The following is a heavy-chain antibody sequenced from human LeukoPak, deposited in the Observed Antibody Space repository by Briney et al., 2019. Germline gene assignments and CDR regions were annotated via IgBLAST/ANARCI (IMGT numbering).Heavy chain of an antibody. CDR1: GFTFSSYS. Sequence: PGGSLRLSCAASGFTFSSYSMNWVRQAPGKGLEWVSYISSSSSTIYYADSVKGRFTISRDNAKNSLYLQMNSLRAEDTAVYYCASVRSGPVAGTPGDYWGQGTLVTVSS. V-gene: IGHV3-48*04. CDR2: ISSSSSTI. D-gene: IGHD6-19*01. CDR3: ASVRSGPVAGTPGDY. J-gene: IGHJ4*02.